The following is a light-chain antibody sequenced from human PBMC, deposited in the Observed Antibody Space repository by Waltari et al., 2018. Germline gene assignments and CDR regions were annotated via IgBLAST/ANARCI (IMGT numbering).Light chain of an antibody. CDR3: QSYDSSLSVSV. Sequence: YQQVPRKAPKRLISGTIKLPSGVPDRISGSKSSTSASLAITVLQAEDEADYYCQSYDSSLSVSVFAVGTKLTVL. J-gene: IGLJ2*01. CDR2: GTI. V-gene: IGLV1-40*01.